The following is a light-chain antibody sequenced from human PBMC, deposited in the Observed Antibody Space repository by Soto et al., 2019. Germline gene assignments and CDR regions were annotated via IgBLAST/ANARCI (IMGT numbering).Light chain of an antibody. Sequence: EIVLTQSPGTLSLSPGERATLSCRASESISSSYLAWYQQRPGQAPRLLIYGASTRATGIPDRFSGSGFGTDFTLTISRLEPEDAAVYYCQQYGGSPRTFGQGTKVEIK. V-gene: IGKV3-20*01. CDR1: ESISSSY. J-gene: IGKJ1*01. CDR2: GAS. CDR3: QQYGGSPRT.